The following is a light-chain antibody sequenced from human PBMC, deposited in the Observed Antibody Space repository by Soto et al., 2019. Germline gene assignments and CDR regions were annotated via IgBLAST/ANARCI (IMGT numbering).Light chain of an antibody. CDR1: QSFGTW. Sequence: DIQLTQSPSTLSASVGDRVAITCRASQSFGTWLARYQQKPGKAPNLLIYRTSSLGRGVPSRFSGGGSGTEFTLTISSLQPDDFATYYCQQYNSDSFYTFGQGTKVEIK. V-gene: IGKV1-5*03. CDR2: RTS. J-gene: IGKJ2*01. CDR3: QQYNSDSFYT.